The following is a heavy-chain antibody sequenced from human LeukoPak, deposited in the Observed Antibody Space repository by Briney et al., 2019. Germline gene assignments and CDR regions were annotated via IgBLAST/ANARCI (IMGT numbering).Heavy chain of an antibody. CDR2: INHSVST. J-gene: IGHJ6*03. CDR3: ARVGYSYVINDWSRTGLGAYPTKYYYHMDV. D-gene: IGHD5-18*01. Sequence: PSETLSLTCVVYVGSFSGYYWSWIREPPRKGLGWIGEINHSVSTNYNPSLKCRVTISVDTSKNQFSLKLRSVTAADTAVYFCARVGYSYVINDWSRTGLGAYPTKYYYHMDVWGKGTTVTVSS. CDR1: VGSFSGYY. V-gene: IGHV4-34*01.